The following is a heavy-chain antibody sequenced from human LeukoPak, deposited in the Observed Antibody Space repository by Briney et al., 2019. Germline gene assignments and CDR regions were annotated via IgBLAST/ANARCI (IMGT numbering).Heavy chain of an antibody. CDR2: ISSSGSTI. Sequence: PGGSLRLSCAVSGFTFSSYEMNWVRQAPGRGVEWVSYISSSGSTIHYADSVKGRFTISRDNAKNSLYLQMNSLRGDDTAVYYCARGYSYGYDSWGQGTLVTVSS. CDR3: ARGYSYGYDS. V-gene: IGHV3-48*03. J-gene: IGHJ5*01. CDR1: GFTFSSYE. D-gene: IGHD5-18*01.